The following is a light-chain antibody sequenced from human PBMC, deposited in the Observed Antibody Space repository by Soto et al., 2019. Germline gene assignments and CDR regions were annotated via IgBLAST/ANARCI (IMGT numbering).Light chain of an antibody. J-gene: IGKJ2*01. V-gene: IGKV3-15*01. CDR2: GAS. Sequence: EIVMTQSPATLSVSPGERATLSCRASQNLRTNLAWYQQKPGQAPRLLMYGASTRATGIPFRFSGSGSVTDVTLTINSLQSEDFAVYYCKQYNTLTVFGQGTKLDIK. CDR1: QNLRTN. CDR3: KQYNTLTV.